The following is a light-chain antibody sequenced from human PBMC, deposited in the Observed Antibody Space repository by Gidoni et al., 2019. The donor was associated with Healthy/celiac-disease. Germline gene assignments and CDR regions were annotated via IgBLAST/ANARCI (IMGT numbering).Light chain of an antibody. Sequence: QSALTQPASVSGSPGQSITISCTGTSSDVGGYNDVSWYQQQPGKAPKLMIYDVSTRPSGVSNRFSGSKSGNTASLTISGLQAEDEADYYCSSYTSSSTPYVFGTGTKVTVL. CDR2: DVS. CDR3: SSYTSSSTPYV. J-gene: IGLJ1*01. V-gene: IGLV2-14*01. CDR1: SSDVGGYND.